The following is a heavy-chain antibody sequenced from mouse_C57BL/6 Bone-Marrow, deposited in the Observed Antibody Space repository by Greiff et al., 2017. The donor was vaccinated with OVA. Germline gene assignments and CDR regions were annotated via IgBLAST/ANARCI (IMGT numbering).Heavy chain of an antibody. Sequence: QVQLQQSGAELVRPGTSVKMSCKASGYTFTNYWIGWAKQRPGHGLEWIGDIYPGGGYTNYNEKFKGKATLTADKSSSTAYMQFSSLTSEDSAIYYCARRYDYDQGYYFDYWGQGTTLTVSS. CDR3: ARRYDYDQGYYFDY. CDR1: GYTFTNYW. D-gene: IGHD2-4*01. J-gene: IGHJ2*01. V-gene: IGHV1-63*01. CDR2: IYPGGGYT.